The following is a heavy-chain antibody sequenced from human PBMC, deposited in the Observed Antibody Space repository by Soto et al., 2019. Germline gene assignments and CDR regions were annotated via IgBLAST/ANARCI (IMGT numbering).Heavy chain of an antibody. CDR1: GDSITRSNFY. J-gene: IGHJ5*02. CDR3: ARHKTTKFTVVSAFDP. Sequence: PSETLSLTCTVSGDSITRSNFYWGWIRQPPGRGLEWLGSIFYSGSTFXHPALKSRVTFSVDTSKNHFSLKLSSVTAADTAVYYCARHKTTKFTVVSAFDPLGQGTRVTVSS. D-gene: IGHD3-22*01. V-gene: IGHV4-39*02. CDR2: IFYSGST.